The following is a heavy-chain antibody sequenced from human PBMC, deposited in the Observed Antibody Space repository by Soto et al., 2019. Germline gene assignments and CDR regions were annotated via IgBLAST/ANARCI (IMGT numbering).Heavy chain of an antibody. CDR1: EFTFSSYA. D-gene: IGHD6-19*01. CDR2: ITSGGGST. V-gene: IGHV3-23*01. J-gene: IGHJ6*02. Sequence: GGSLRLSCAASEFTFSSYAMSWVRQAPGKGLEWVSAITSGGGSTYYADSVKGRFTISRDSSKNTLYLQMNSLRAEDTAIYYCARSIAVAVAYYYGMDVWGPGTTVTVSS. CDR3: ARSIAVAVAYYYGMDV.